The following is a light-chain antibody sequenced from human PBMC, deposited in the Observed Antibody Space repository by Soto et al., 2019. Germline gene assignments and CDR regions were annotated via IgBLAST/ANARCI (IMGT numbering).Light chain of an antibody. J-gene: IGLJ2*01. CDR1: SSNIGAGYH. CDR2: GNS. CDR3: QSYDSSLSVV. V-gene: IGLV1-40*01. Sequence: QSVLTQPPSVSGAPGQRVTISCTGSSSNIGAGYHVHWYQQLPVTAPKLLIYGNSNRPSGVPDRFSGSKSGTSASLAITGLQAEDEADYYCQSYDSSLSVVFGGGTKVTVL.